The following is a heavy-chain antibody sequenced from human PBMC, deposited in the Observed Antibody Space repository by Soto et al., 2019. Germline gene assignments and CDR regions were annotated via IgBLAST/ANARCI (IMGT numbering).Heavy chain of an antibody. J-gene: IGHJ4*02. V-gene: IGHV4-39*01. CDR3: ARRPRDGYNYRGSGIFDY. D-gene: IGHD5-12*01. CDR1: GGSISSHTFW. Sequence: SETLSLTCAVSGGSISSHTFWWACLPQPPGKGLEWIGDMYHSGSSNSSPSLKSRVTLSVDTSKNQLSLKLSSVTAADTAVYYCARRPRDGYNYRGSGIFDYWGQGTLVTVSS. CDR2: MYHSGSS.